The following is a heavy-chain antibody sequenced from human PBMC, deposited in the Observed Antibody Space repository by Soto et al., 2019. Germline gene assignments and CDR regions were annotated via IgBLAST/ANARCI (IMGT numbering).Heavy chain of an antibody. V-gene: IGHV4-31*03. D-gene: IGHD1-1*01. Sequence: QVQLQESGPGLVKPSQTLSLTCTVSGGSISSGGTGSYWTWIRQLPGKGLEWIGYIYYTGNTHYNPSLQSRPTISIDTSENQFSLKLTSVTAADTAVYFCASGHDAYKVRYWGQGTLVTVSS. J-gene: IGHJ4*02. CDR3: ASGHDAYKVRY. CDR1: GGSISSGGTGSY. CDR2: IYYTGNT.